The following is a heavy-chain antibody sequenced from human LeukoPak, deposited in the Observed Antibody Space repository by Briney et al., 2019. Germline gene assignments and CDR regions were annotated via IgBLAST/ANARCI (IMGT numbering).Heavy chain of an antibody. Sequence: SETLSLTCTVSGGSISSSSYYWSWIRQPPGKWLEWIGEINQSGKTNHNPSLKSRVTMSVDTSKNEFSVRLTAVTAADTAVFYCARGRGVMVAATVSSFDPWGQGTLVTVSS. V-gene: IGHV4-39*07. D-gene: IGHD2-15*01. J-gene: IGHJ5*02. CDR3: ARGRGVMVAATVSSFDP. CDR1: GGSISSSSYY. CDR2: INQSGKT.